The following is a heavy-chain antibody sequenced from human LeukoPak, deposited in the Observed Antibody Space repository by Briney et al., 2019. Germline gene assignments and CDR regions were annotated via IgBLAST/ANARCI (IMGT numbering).Heavy chain of an antibody. V-gene: IGHV4-34*01. Sequence: PSETLSLTCAVYGGSFSGYYWSWIRQPPGKGLEWIGEINHSGSTNYNPSLKSRVTISVDTSKNQFSLKLSSVIAADTAVYYCARREPHGDYGGKIRYYYYMDVWGKGTTITISS. CDR1: GGSFSGYY. J-gene: IGHJ6*03. CDR3: ARREPHGDYGGKIRYYYYMDV. D-gene: IGHD4-23*01. CDR2: INHSGST.